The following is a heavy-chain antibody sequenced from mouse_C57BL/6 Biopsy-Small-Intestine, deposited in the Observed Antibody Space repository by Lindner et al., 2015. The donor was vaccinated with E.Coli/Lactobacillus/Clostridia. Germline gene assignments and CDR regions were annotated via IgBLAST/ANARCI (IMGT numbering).Heavy chain of an antibody. CDR2: ISGYNGNA. Sequence: SVKVSCKASGYTFTNYGINWVRQAPGQGLEWMGWISGYNGNAKYAQKFQGRVTMTTNTSTNTAYLELRGLRSDDTAVYYCARCTSGRISPPGNYYLDVWGQGTTVTVSS. CDR1: GYTFTNYG. J-gene: IGHJ1*01. D-gene: IGHD2-1*01. CDR3: ARCTSGRISPPGNYYLDV. V-gene: IGHV1-84*02.